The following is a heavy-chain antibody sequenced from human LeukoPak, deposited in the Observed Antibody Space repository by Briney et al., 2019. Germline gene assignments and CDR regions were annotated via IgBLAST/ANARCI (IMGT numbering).Heavy chain of an antibody. D-gene: IGHD3-16*01. CDR2: ISAGSEDS. CDR1: GFTFGGYA. J-gene: IGHJ6*03. Sequence: GGSLRLSCTASGFTFGGYAMSWVRQAPGKGLEWVSSISAGSEDSYYADSVKGRFTISRDNSKNTLYLQMNSLRAEDTAVYYCAKMMGQRLYDYCMDVWGKGTTVTVSS. V-gene: IGHV3-23*01. CDR3: AKMMGQRLYDYCMDV.